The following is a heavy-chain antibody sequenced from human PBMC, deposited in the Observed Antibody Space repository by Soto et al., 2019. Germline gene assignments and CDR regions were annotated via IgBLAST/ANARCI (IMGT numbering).Heavy chain of an antibody. J-gene: IGHJ4*02. D-gene: IGHD2-15*01. CDR2: ISSSSSTI. Sequence: EVQLVESGGGLVQPGGSLRLSCAASGFTFSSYSMNWVRQAPGKGLEWVSYISSSSSTIYYADSVKGRFTISRDNAKNSLYLQMNSLRDEDTAVYYCARELGYCSGGSCYMSRRGERDYWGQGTLVTVSS. V-gene: IGHV3-48*02. CDR3: ARELGYCSGGSCYMSRRGERDY. CDR1: GFTFSSYS.